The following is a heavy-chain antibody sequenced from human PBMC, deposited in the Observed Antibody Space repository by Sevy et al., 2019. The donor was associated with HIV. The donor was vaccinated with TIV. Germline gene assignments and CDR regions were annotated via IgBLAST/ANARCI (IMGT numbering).Heavy chain of an antibody. CDR2: ISWNSRNI. J-gene: IGHJ6*02. CDR1: GFPFNDHA. CDR3: AKDINRGCDGVNCYSYYYYFYGLDV. D-gene: IGHD2-21*01. V-gene: IGHV3-9*01. Sequence: GGSLRLSCAASGFPFNDHAMHWVRLVPGKGLEWVSGISWNSRNIGYADSVEGRFTISRDNTGHSVYLEMHSLRPEDTALYYCAKDINRGCDGVNCYSYYYYFYGLDVWGQGTTVTVSS.